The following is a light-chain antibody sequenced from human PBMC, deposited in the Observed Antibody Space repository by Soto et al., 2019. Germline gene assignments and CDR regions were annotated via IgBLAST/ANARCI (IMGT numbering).Light chain of an antibody. Sequence: EIVLTQSPGTLSLSPGERATLSCGASQSLSSSYLAWYQQKPGQAPRLLIYGASSRATGIPDRFSGSGSGTDFTLTISRLEPEDFAVYYCQQYGSSPPVTFGQGTKVDI. V-gene: IGKV3-20*01. CDR3: QQYGSSPPVT. CDR1: QSLSSSY. CDR2: GAS. J-gene: IGKJ1*01.